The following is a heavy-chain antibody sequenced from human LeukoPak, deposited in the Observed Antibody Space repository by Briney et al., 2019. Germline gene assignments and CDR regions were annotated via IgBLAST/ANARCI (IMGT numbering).Heavy chain of an antibody. J-gene: IGHJ4*02. D-gene: IGHD5-24*01. V-gene: IGHV3-66*01. Sequence: GGSLRLSCAASGLTVSSTYMSWVRPAPGKGLEWVSVFYSGGATYYADSVRGRFTISRDNSKNSLYLQMDSLRAEDTAVYYCAACGDGYNYFDYWGQGILVTVSS. CDR3: AACGDGYNYFDY. CDR2: FYSGGAT. CDR1: GLTVSSTY.